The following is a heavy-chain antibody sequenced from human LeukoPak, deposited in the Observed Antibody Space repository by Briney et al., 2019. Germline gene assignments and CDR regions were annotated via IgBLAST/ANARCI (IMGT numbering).Heavy chain of an antibody. Sequence: GGSLRLSCEASGFMFIGYGMHWVRQTPGGGLEWVAFIRFDGRYEYYTHSVNGRFTISRDNSRNTLYLQMNSLRAEDTAVYYCATSPGYSSSWYVDYWGQGTLVTVSS. CDR1: GFMFIGYG. V-gene: IGHV3-30*02. D-gene: IGHD6-13*01. CDR2: IRFDGRYE. CDR3: ATSPGYSSSWYVDY. J-gene: IGHJ4*02.